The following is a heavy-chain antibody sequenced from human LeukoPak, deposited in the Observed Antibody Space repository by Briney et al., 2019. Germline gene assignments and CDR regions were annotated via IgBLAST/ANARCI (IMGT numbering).Heavy chain of an antibody. D-gene: IGHD3-22*01. Sequence: PGGSLRLSCAASGFTFSSYAMSWVRQAPGKGLEWVSAISGSGGSTYYADSVKGRFTISRDNSKNTLYLQMNSLRAEDTAVYYCARDLGGRGYDSSGYYYYWGQGTLVTVSS. CDR3: ARDLGGRGYDSSGYYYY. J-gene: IGHJ4*02. V-gene: IGHV3-23*01. CDR1: GFTFSSYA. CDR2: ISGSGGST.